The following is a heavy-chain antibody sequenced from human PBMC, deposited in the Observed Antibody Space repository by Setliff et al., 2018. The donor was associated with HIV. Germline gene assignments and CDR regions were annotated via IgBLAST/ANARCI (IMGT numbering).Heavy chain of an antibody. V-gene: IGHV7-4-1*02. CDR2: INTETGNP. CDR1: GYTLTTFG. Sequence: GASVKVSCKASGYTLTTFGISWVRQARGQGLEWMGWINTETGNPMYAQGFRGRFVFSLDTSVSTAYLQITSLKTEGTAMYYCARVGSYWSTFDYWGQGALVTVSS. J-gene: IGHJ4*02. D-gene: IGHD1-26*01. CDR3: ARVGSYWSTFDY.